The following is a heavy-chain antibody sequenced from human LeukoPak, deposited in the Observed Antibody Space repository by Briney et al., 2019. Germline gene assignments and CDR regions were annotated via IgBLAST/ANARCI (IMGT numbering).Heavy chain of an antibody. Sequence: QPGRSLRLSCAASGFTFSSYGMHWVRQAPGKGLEWVAVIWYDGSYKYYADSVKGRLTISRDNSKNTLYLQMNSLRAEDTAVYYCAREVEAEREFDYWGQGTLVTVSS. CDR1: GFTFSSYG. CDR2: IWYDGSYK. CDR3: AREVEAEREFDY. J-gene: IGHJ4*02. V-gene: IGHV3-33*01.